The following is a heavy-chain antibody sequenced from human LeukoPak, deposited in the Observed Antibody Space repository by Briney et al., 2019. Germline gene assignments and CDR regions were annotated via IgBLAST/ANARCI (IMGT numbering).Heavy chain of an antibody. D-gene: IGHD3-10*01. J-gene: IGHJ4*02. CDR3: VLGSPFDY. CDR1: GFSFSDYY. Sequence: GGSLRLSCAASGFSFSDYYMSWIRQAPGKGLEWVSYISSSSSYTNYADSVKGRFTISRDNAKNSLYLQMNSLRDEDTAVYYCVLGSPFDYWGQGTLVTVSS. V-gene: IGHV3-11*06. CDR2: ISSSSSYT.